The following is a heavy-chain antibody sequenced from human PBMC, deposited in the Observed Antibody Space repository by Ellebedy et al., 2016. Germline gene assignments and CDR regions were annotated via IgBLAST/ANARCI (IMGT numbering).Heavy chain of an antibody. D-gene: IGHD6-13*01. Sequence: SETLSLTCAVYGGSFSGYYWSWIRQPPGKGLEWIGSIYYSGSTYYNPSLKSRVTISVDTSKNQFSLKLSSVTAADTAVYYCARGYSSNWRAANWFDPWGQGTLVTVSS. J-gene: IGHJ5*02. V-gene: IGHV4-34*01. CDR2: IYYSGST. CDR1: GGSFSGYY. CDR3: ARGYSSNWRAANWFDP.